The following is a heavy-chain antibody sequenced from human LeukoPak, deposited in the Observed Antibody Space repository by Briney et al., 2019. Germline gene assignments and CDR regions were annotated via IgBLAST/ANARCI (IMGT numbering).Heavy chain of an antibody. CDR2: ITSSGDGT. D-gene: IGHD3-22*01. V-gene: IGHV3-23*01. CDR1: GFTFSIYA. J-gene: IGHJ4*02. Sequence: PGGSLRLSCAASGFTFSIYAMSWVRQAPGKGLQWVSSITSSGDGTYYADSVKGWFTISRDNSENMLYLQMNSLRVEDTAVYFCAKARPNYYGSNGHYYRRDGDYWGQGTLVTVSS. CDR3: AKARPNYYGSNGHYYRRDGDY.